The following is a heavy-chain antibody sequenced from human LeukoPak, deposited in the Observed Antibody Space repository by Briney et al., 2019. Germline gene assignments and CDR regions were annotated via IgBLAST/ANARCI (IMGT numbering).Heavy chain of an antibody. V-gene: IGHV3-53*01. CDR1: GFTVSSNY. Sequence: GGSLRLSCAASGFTVSSNYMSWVRQAPGKGLEWVSSITGTGSGTYYADSVKGRFTISRDNSRNTLFLQMSGLRVEASPMYFCGPDSGLQGPHGGQGTLVTVAS. D-gene: IGHD1-14*01. CDR3: GPDSGLQGPH. CDR2: ITGTGSGT. J-gene: IGHJ4*02.